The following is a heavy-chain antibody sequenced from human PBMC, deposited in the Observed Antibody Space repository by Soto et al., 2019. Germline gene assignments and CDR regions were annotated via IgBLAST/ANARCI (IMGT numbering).Heavy chain of an antibody. Sequence: QVQLQQWGAGLLKPSETLSLTCAVYGGSFSGYYWSWIRQPPGKGLEWIGEVNHSGSTNYNPSLKSRVTISVDTSKNQFPLKLSSVTAADTAVYYCASAYCGGECLPFDPWGQGTLVTVSS. CDR2: VNHSGST. CDR3: ASAYCGGECLPFDP. D-gene: IGHD2-21*01. J-gene: IGHJ5*02. CDR1: GGSFSGYY. V-gene: IGHV4-34*01.